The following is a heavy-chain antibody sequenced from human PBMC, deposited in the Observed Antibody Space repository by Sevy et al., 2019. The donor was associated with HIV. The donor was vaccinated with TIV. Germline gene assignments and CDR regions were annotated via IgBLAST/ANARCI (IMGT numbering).Heavy chain of an antibody. CDR1: GGSISSYY. J-gene: IGHJ3*02. D-gene: IGHD3-3*01. CDR2: IYYSGST. Sequence: SETPSLTCTVSGGSISSYYWSWIRQPPGKGLEWNGYIYYSGSTNYNPSLKSRVTISVDTSKNQFSLKLSSVTAADTAVYYCGSNTLRRDEWDAFDIWGQGTMVTVSS. CDR3: GSNTLRRDEWDAFDI. V-gene: IGHV4-59*01.